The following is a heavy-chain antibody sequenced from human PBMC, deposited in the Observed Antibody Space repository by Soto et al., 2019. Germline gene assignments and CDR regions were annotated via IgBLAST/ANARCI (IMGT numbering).Heavy chain of an antibody. Sequence: QVQLVESGGGVVQSGRSLRLSCAASGFTFSSYGMNWVRQAPGKGLEWVAVIWYDGSNKYYADSVKGRFTISRDNSKNTLYLQMNSLRAEDTAVYYCARDWHESSGYNRYYFDYWGQGTLVTVSS. CDR2: IWYDGSNK. J-gene: IGHJ4*02. CDR3: ARDWHESSGYNRYYFDY. D-gene: IGHD3-22*01. CDR1: GFTFSSYG. V-gene: IGHV3-33*01.